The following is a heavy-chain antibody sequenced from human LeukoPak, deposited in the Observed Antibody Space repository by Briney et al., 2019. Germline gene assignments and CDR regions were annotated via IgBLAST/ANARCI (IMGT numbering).Heavy chain of an antibody. CDR3: ARGGYSSSWYDY. CDR1: GFTFSSYS. V-gene: IGHV3-21*01. J-gene: IGHJ4*02. Sequence: GGSLRLSCAASGFTFSSYSMNWVRQAPGKGLEWVSSISSSSSYIYYADSVKGRFTISRDNAKSSLYLQMNSLRAEDTAVYYCARGGYSSSWYDYWGQGTLVTVSS. D-gene: IGHD6-13*01. CDR2: ISSSSSYI.